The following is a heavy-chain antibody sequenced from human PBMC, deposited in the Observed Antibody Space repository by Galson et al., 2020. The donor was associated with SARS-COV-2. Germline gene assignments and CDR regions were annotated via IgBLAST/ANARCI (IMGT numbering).Heavy chain of an antibody. CDR2: ISHDGKIQ. Sequence: QLGESLKISCASSGFTFTNYAMHWVRQAPGKGLEWLTVISHDGKIQVYADSVKGRFTISRDNSGNMVFLQIVSLRPDDTALYYCTRDVSGGASDIWRQGTMVTVSS. CDR3: TRDVSGGASDI. CDR1: GFTFTNYA. D-gene: IGHD1-26*01. J-gene: IGHJ3*02. V-gene: IGHV3-30*04.